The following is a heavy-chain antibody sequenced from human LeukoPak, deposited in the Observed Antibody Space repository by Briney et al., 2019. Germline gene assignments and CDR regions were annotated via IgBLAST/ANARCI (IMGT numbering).Heavy chain of an antibody. D-gene: IGHD1-26*01. CDR2: ISTSSTYI. CDR3: ARMSGSGSYFDY. CDR1: GFTFSRNN. J-gene: IGHJ4*02. Sequence: PGGSLRLSCAASGFTFSRNNMNWVRQAPGKGLEWVSSISTSSTYICYADSVKGRFTISRDNAKNSLSLQMNSLRAEDTAVYYCARMSGSGSYFDYWGQGTLVTVSS. V-gene: IGHV3-21*01.